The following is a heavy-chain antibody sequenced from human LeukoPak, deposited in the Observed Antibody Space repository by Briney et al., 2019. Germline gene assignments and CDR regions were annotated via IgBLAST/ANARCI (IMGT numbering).Heavy chain of an antibody. Sequence: GGSLRLSCAASGFTFDDYGMSWVRQAPGKGLEWVANINQDESEKYYVDSVKGRFTISRDNAKNSLYLQMNSLRAEDTAVYYCARVRVSSYYGMDIWGQGATVTVSS. D-gene: IGHD2/OR15-2a*01. J-gene: IGHJ6*02. CDR2: INQDESEK. CDR1: GFTFDDYG. V-gene: IGHV3-7*05. CDR3: ARVRVSSYYGMDI.